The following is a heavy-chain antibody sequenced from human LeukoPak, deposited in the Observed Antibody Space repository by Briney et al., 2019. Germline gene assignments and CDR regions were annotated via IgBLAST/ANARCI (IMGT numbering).Heavy chain of an antibody. D-gene: IGHD6-19*01. CDR1: GFTFSSYA. J-gene: IGHJ5*02. CDR2: ISGSGGST. V-gene: IGHV3-23*01. CDR3: AKDRAQWLVSWFDP. Sequence: GGSRSLSCAASGFTFSSYAMSWVRRAPGKGLEWVSAISGSGGSTYYADSVKGRFTISRDNSKNTLYLQMNSLRAEDTAVYYCAKDRAQWLVSWFDPWGQGTLVTVSS.